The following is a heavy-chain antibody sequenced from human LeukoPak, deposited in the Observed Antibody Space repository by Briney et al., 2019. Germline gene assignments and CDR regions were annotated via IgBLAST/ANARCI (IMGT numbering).Heavy chain of an antibody. V-gene: IGHV4-59*11. CDR2: IQDSGST. D-gene: IGHD5-18*01. CDR3: ARGRGYGYGIDC. Sequence: SETLSLTCTVSGSSITSHYWSWIRQSPAKGLEFIGYIQDSGSTNYNPSLKSRVAMSLDTSDTSEIQFSLKLRSVTAADAAVYYCARGRGYGYGIDCWGQGTLVTVSS. J-gene: IGHJ4*02. CDR1: GSSITSHY.